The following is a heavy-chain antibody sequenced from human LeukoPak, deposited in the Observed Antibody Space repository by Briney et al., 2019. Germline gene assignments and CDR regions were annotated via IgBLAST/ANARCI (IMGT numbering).Heavy chain of an antibody. CDR1: GFTFSGYN. J-gene: IGHJ4*02. Sequence: GGSLRLSCATSGFTFSGYNMNWVRQAPGKGLEWVSSITSSSIYKYYADSMKGRFTISRDNAKNSLYLQMDSLRAEDTAVYYCARDGITMRILEYWGQGTLVTVSS. V-gene: IGHV3-21*01. D-gene: IGHD3-10*01. CDR3: ARDGITMRILEY. CDR2: ITSSSIYK.